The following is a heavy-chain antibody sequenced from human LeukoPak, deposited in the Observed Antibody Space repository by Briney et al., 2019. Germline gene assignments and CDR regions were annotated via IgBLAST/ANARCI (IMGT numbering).Heavy chain of an antibody. CDR3: ARGMGSWYRNWFDP. J-gene: IGHJ5*02. CDR1: GFTFSSYG. Sequence: GGSLRLSCAASGFTFSSYGMHWVRQAPGKGLEWVAVIWYDGSNKYYADSVKGRLTISRDNSKNTLYLQMNSLRAEDTAVYYCARGMGSWYRNWFDPWGQGTLVTVSS. V-gene: IGHV3-33*01. D-gene: IGHD6-13*01. CDR2: IWYDGSNK.